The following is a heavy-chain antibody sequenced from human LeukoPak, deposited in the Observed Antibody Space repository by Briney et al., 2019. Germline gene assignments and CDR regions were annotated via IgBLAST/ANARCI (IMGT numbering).Heavy chain of an antibody. Sequence: SETLSLTCTVSGGSISSSSDYWGWIRQAPGKGLEWIGSIYYHENTYYNSSLKSRVTISVDTSKNQFSLKLSSVTAADTAVYYCARAGDILLWFGEASDYWGQGTLVTVSS. J-gene: IGHJ4*02. CDR1: GGSISSSSDY. CDR3: ARAGDILLWFGEASDY. D-gene: IGHD3-10*01. V-gene: IGHV4-39*07. CDR2: IYYHENT.